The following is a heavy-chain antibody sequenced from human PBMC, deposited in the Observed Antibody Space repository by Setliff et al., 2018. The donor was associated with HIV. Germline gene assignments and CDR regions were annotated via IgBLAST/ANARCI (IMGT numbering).Heavy chain of an antibody. CDR1: AYSIRNGYY. Sequence: SETLSLTCTVSAYSIRNGYYWGWIRQSPGKGLEWIGTLYYDGNTYYNPSLKSRVTMSVDTSKNQFSLNLNSVTAADTAVYYCARETIRSGHPSVAGFDFWGQGALVTVSS. D-gene: IGHD6-19*01. CDR2: LYYDGNT. J-gene: IGHJ4*02. CDR3: ARETIRSGHPSVAGFDF. V-gene: IGHV4-38-2*02.